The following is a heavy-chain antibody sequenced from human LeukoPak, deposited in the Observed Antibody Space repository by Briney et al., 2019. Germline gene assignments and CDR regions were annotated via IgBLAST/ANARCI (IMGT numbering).Heavy chain of an antibody. D-gene: IGHD6-13*01. CDR3: ASSRGYFDY. CDR2: ISSSGDYM. Sequence: PGGSLRLSCAASGFTFSRYSINWVRQAPGKGLKWVSSISSSGDYMYYADSVKGRFTISRDNAENSVSLQMNSLRAEDTAVYYCASSRGYFDYWGQGTLVTVSS. J-gene: IGHJ4*02. V-gene: IGHV3-21*06. CDR1: GFTFSRYS.